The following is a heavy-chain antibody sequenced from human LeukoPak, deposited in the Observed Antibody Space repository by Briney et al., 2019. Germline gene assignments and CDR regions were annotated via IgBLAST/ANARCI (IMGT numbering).Heavy chain of an antibody. V-gene: IGHV3-23*01. D-gene: IGHD6-6*01. Sequence: GRSLRLSCAASGFTFSSYAMSWVRQAPGKGLEWVSAISGSGGSTYYADSVKGRFTISRDNSKNTLYLQMNSLRAEDTAVYYCAKDRIGSSRYFDYWGQGTLVTVSS. CDR3: AKDRIGSSRYFDY. J-gene: IGHJ4*02. CDR1: GFTFSSYA. CDR2: ISGSGGST.